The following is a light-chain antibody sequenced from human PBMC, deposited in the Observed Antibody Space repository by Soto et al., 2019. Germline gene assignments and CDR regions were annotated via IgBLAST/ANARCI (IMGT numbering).Light chain of an antibody. CDR1: SGHTSYA. J-gene: IGLJ2*01. CDR3: QTWGTGIRV. V-gene: IGLV4-69*01. Sequence: QPVLTQSPSASASLGASVKLTATRSSGHTSYAIAWHQQQPEKGPRYLMKLNSDGSHSKGDGIPDRFSGSSSGAERYLTISSLQSEDEADYYCQTWGTGIRVFGGGTKLTVL. CDR2: LNSDGSH.